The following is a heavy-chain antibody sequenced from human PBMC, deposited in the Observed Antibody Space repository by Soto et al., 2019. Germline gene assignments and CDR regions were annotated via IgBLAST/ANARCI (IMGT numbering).Heavy chain of an antibody. CDR1: GGTFIRHA. CDR3: AKVSSAWYAGFFDL. J-gene: IGHJ4*02. CDR2: LSDSGGSI. V-gene: IGHV3-23*01. Sequence: AGGSLRLSRPAFGGTFIRHAMTWVRQAPGKGLEWVSGLSDSGGSIYYADSVKGRFTISRDNSMNTLYLQMNTLRAEDTAVYYCAKVSSAWYAGFFDLWGQGTLVTVSS. D-gene: IGHD2-8*01.